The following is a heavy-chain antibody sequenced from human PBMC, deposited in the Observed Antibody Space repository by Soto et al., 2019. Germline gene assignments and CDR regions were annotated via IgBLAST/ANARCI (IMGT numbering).Heavy chain of an antibody. CDR3: AKDNRGYSSGWYDFDY. CDR2: ISYDGSNK. J-gene: IGHJ4*02. D-gene: IGHD6-19*01. V-gene: IGHV3-30*18. Sequence: QVQLVESGGGVVQPGRSLRLSCAASGFTFSSYGMHWVRQAPGKGLEWVAVISYDGSNKYYADSVKGRFTISRDNSKKXVYLQMKSLRAEDTAVYYCAKDNRGYSSGWYDFDYWGQGSLVTVSS. CDR1: GFTFSSYG.